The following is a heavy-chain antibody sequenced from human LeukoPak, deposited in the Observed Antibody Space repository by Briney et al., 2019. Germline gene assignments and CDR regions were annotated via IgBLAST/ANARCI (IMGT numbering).Heavy chain of an antibody. CDR2: INHSGST. D-gene: IGHD1-14*01. CDR1: GGSFSGYY. CDR3: ARISRIGIY. Sequence: SETLSLTCAVYGGSFSGYYWSWIRQPPGKGLEWIGEINHSGSTNYNPSLKSRVTISVDTSKNQFSLKLSSVTAADTAVYYCARISRIGIYWGQGTLVTVSS. J-gene: IGHJ4*02. V-gene: IGHV4-34*01.